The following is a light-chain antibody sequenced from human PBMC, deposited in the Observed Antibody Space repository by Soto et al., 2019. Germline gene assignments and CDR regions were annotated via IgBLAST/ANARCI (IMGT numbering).Light chain of an antibody. CDR1: QSVRDNY. CDR3: QQYGSSPPKT. J-gene: IGKJ2*01. Sequence: EIVFTQSPGTLSFSPGERATLSCRASQSVRDNYLAWYQQKPGQAPRLLIYGASSRATGIPDRFSGSGSGTDFTLTISRLEPEDFAVYYCQQYGSSPPKTFGQGTKV. CDR2: GAS. V-gene: IGKV3-20*01.